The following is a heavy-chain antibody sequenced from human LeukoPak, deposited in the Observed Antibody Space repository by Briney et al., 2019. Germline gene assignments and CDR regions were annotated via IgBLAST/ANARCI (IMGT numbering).Heavy chain of an antibody. CDR2: INHDGSGQ. CDR3: ARTYSIGWPRAFGI. V-gene: IGHV3-7*01. J-gene: IGHJ3*02. D-gene: IGHD6-19*01. CDR1: GFTFDYYW. Sequence: GGSLRLSCAASGFTFDYYWMTWVRQAPGKGLEWVATINHDGSGQYYVDSVKGRFTISRDNAKDSLYLQMSSLRAEDTAVYYCARTYSIGWPRAFGIWGQGTKVTVSS.